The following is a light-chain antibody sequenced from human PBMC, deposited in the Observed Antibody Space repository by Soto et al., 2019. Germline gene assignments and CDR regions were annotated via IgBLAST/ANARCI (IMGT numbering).Light chain of an antibody. V-gene: IGKV3-11*01. CDR1: QSVSSY. CDR3: QQFGSSLALI. Sequence: EIVLTQSPATLSLSPGERATLSCRASQSVSSYLAWYQQKPGQAPRLLIYDASNRATGIPARFSGSGSGTDFTLTISSLEPEDFAVYYCQQFGSSLALIFGGGTKVEIK. CDR2: DAS. J-gene: IGKJ4*01.